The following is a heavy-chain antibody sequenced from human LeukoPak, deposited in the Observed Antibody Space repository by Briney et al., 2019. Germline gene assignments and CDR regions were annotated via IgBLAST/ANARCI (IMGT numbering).Heavy chain of an antibody. CDR2: ISSSSSYI. Sequence: GGSLRLSCAASLFTFSSYSMNWVRQAPGKGLEWVSSISSSSSYIYYADSVKGRFTISRDNAKNSLYLQMNSLRAEDTAVYYCARDAAETNYDFWSGPQAFDYWGQGTLVTVSS. CDR3: ARDAAETNYDFWSGPQAFDY. V-gene: IGHV3-21*01. J-gene: IGHJ4*02. D-gene: IGHD3-3*01. CDR1: LFTFSSYS.